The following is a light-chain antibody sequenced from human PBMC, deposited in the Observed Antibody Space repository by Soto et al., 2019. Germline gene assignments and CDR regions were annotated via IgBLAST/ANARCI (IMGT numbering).Light chain of an antibody. V-gene: IGLV2-14*01. J-gene: IGLJ1*01. CDR2: EVS. Sequence: HSVLTQPASVSGSPGQSITISCTGTSSDVGGYNYVSWYQQHPGKAPKLMIYEVSNRPSGVSNRFSGSKSGNTASLTISGLQAEDEADYYCSSYTSSSTLNVFGTGTKVTV. CDR1: SSDVGGYNY. CDR3: SSYTSSSTLNV.